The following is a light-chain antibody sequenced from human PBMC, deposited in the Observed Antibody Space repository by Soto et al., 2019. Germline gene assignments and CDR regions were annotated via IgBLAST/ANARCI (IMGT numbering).Light chain of an antibody. V-gene: IGLV1-44*01. CDR2: SNN. CDR3: AAWDDSLNGYV. J-gene: IGLJ1*01. Sequence: QSVLTQPPSASGTPGQRVTISCSGSSSNIGSNTVNWYQQLPGTAPKLLIYSNNQRPSGVPDRFSGSKSGTSASLAISGLQSEHEADYYCAAWDDSLNGYVFGTGTKLTV. CDR1: SSNIGSNT.